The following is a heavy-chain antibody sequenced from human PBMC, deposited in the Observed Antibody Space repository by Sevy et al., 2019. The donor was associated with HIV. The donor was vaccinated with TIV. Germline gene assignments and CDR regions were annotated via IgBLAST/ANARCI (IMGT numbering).Heavy chain of an antibody. CDR1: GFTFSSYG. CDR3: ARDGGTTTEAKGFDH. V-gene: IGHV3-30*03. J-gene: IGHJ4*02. D-gene: IGHD1-1*01. CDR2: ISYDGSNK. Sequence: GGSLRLSCAASGFTFSSYGMHWVRQAPGKGLEWVAVISYDGSNKYYADSVKGRFTISRDNSKNTLYLQMNSLRAEDTAVYYCARDGGTTTEAKGFDHWGQGILVTVSS.